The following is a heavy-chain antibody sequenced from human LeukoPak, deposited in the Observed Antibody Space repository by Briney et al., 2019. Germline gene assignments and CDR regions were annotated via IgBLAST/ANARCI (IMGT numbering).Heavy chain of an antibody. CDR2: ISHTSEYT. J-gene: IGHJ4*02. V-gene: IGHV3-23*01. CDR3: AKGSSAGRPYYFDY. D-gene: IGHD3-10*01. Sequence: PGGSLRFSCAASGFTFSSYTMSWVRQAPGEGLEWVSAISHTSEYTYHADSVKGRFTISRDNSKNTLYLQMNSLRAEDTAMYYCAKGSSAGRPYYFDYWGQGTLVTVSS. CDR1: GFTFSSYT.